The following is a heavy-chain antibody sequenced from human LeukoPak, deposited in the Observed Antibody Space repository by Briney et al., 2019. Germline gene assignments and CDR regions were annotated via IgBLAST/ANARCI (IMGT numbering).Heavy chain of an antibody. V-gene: IGHV1-46*01. CDR2: INPAGGNT. D-gene: IGHD3-10*01. Sequence: GASVKVSCKASGYIFTNYYIHWVRQAPGQGLEWMGIINPAGGNTNYAQKFQGRVTMTRDTSTSTVYMELRSLRSEGTAVYYCGEYFGKYYLHKGSAFYIWGQGTIVPVSS. CDR1: GYIFTNYY. CDR3: GEYFGKYYLHKGSAFYI. J-gene: IGHJ3*02.